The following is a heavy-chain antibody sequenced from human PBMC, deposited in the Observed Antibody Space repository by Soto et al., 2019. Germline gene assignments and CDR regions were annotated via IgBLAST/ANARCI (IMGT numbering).Heavy chain of an antibody. CDR2: INLRGGTT. J-gene: IGHJ4*02. V-gene: IGHV1-46*02. CDR1: GYNFNQYY. Sequence: QVQLMQSGAEVRKPGASVRLSCETSGYNFNQYYIHWVRQAPGPGLGWLGIINLRGGTTEYAHKFRGRVTVTGDTSTETAYMELRSLRSEDTAMYFCARGPEDSDVPRWDYWGQGTLVTVSS. D-gene: IGHD1-26*01. CDR3: ARGPEDSDVPRWDY.